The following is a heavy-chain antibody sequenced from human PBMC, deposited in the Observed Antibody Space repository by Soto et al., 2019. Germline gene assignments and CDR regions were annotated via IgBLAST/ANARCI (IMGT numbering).Heavy chain of an antibody. V-gene: IGHV4-30-2*01. CDR2: IYHSGST. J-gene: IGHJ4*02. Sequence: SETLSLTCAVSGGSISSGGYSWSWIRQPPGKGLEWIGYIYHSGSTYYNPSLKSRVTISVDRSKNQFSLKLSSVTAADTAVYYCAGGQVGANTIDYWGQGTLVTVSS. CDR3: AGGQVGANTIDY. CDR1: GGSISSGGYS. D-gene: IGHD1-26*01.